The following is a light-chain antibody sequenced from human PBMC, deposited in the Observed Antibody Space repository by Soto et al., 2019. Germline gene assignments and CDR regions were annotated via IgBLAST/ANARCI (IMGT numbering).Light chain of an antibody. CDR1: SSDFGDDKY. J-gene: IGLJ3*02. CDR3: GSFTTSRIWV. Sequence: QSALTQPASVSGSPGQSITVSCTGSSSDFGDDKYVSWYQQQPGKGPNLLIYGVNSRPSGISNRFSGSKSGNTASLTISGLQVEDAAEYCCGSFTTSRIWVFGGGTKVTVL. V-gene: IGLV2-14*01. CDR2: GVN.